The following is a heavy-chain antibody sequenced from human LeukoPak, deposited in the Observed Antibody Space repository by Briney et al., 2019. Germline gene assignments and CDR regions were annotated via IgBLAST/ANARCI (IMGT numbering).Heavy chain of an antibody. V-gene: IGHV4-39*01. J-gene: IGHJ4*02. Sequence: SETLSLTCTVSGGSISSSSYYWGWVRQPPGKGLEWIGSIYYSGSTYYNPSLKSRVTISVDTSKNQFSLKLSSVTAADTAMYYCARTSPTEYSSSSDFDYWDQGTLVTVSS. D-gene: IGHD6-6*01. CDR1: GGSISSSSYY. CDR3: ARTSPTEYSSSSDFDY. CDR2: IYYSGST.